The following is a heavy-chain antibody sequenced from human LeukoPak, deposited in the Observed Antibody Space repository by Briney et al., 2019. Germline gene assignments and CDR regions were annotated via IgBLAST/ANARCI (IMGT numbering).Heavy chain of an antibody. Sequence: GGSLRLSCDASEFTFSSYWMTWVRQAPGKGLEWVADIKQDGSEKWYVDSVKGRFTISRDNAKNSLYLQMNSLRAEDTAVYYCARDQDRGSGSFPHGPDYWGQGTLVTVSS. CDR3: ARDQDRGSGSFPHGPDY. V-gene: IGHV3-7*01. J-gene: IGHJ4*02. CDR1: EFTFSSYW. CDR2: IKQDGSEK. D-gene: IGHD3-10*01.